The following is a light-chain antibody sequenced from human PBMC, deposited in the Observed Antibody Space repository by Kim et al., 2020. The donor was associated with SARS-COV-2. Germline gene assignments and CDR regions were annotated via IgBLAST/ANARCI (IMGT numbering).Light chain of an antibody. V-gene: IGKV1-16*02. CDR3: QQYNSYPLT. CDR1: RGISNY. Sequence: ASVGDRVTITCRASRGISNYLAWFQQKTGKAHKTLIYAASSLESGVPSKFSGSGSGTEFTLTISSLQPEDFATYYCQQYNSYPLTFGGGTKVDIK. J-gene: IGKJ4*01. CDR2: AAS.